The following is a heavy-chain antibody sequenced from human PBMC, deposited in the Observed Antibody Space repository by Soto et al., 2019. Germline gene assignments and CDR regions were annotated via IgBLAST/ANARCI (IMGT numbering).Heavy chain of an antibody. CDR2: IVVGSGNT. V-gene: IGHV1-58*01. D-gene: IGHD6-6*01. J-gene: IGHJ6*02. Sequence: QMQLVQSGPEVKKPGTSVKVSCKASGFTFTSSAVQWVRQARGQRLEWIGWIVVGSGNTNYAQKFQERVTITRDMSTSTAYMELSSLRSEDTAVYYCARSPLGSARYYGMDVWGQGTTVTVSS. CDR3: ARSPLGSARYYGMDV. CDR1: GFTFTSSA.